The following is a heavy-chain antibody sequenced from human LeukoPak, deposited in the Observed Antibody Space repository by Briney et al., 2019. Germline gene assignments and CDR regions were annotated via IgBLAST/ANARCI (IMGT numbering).Heavy chain of an antibody. V-gene: IGHV3-23*01. CDR3: ARRDIVVVVSASDY. CDR1: GFTFSDYV. Sequence: GESLRLSCAASGFTFSDYVMMWVRQAPGEGLEWVSGITASGDRTFYGDSVRGRFTMSRDNSKNTVYLQMNSLRVDDTAVYYCARRDIVVVVSASDYWGQGTLVTVSS. J-gene: IGHJ4*02. D-gene: IGHD2-15*01. CDR2: ITASGDRT.